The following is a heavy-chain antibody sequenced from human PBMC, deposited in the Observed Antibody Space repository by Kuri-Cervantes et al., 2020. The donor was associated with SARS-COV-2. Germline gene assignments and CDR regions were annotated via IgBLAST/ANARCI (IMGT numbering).Heavy chain of an antibody. J-gene: IGHJ5*02. Sequence: SETLSLTCTVSGGSISSGNYYWSWIRQPPGKGLEWIGYMSYSGNTYYNPSLKSRVSISVDTSKNQFSLKLSSVTAADTALYYRAREVVTAAGIWFDPWGQGTLVTVSS. D-gene: IGHD6-13*01. CDR2: MSYSGNT. CDR1: GGSISSGNYY. V-gene: IGHV4-30-4*08. CDR3: AREVVTAAGIWFDP.